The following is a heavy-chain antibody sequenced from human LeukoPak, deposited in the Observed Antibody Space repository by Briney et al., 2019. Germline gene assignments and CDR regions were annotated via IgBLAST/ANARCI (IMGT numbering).Heavy chain of an antibody. CDR3: ARDFDYGDYIDF. D-gene: IGHD4-17*01. Sequence: GGSLRLSCAASGFTFSTYTFNWVRQAPGKGLEWLSYISSGGITIFYADSVKGRFTISRDNAKNSLYLHMNSLKAEDTAVYYCARDFDYGDYIDFWGQGTLVTVSS. J-gene: IGHJ4*02. V-gene: IGHV3-48*04. CDR1: GFTFSTYT. CDR2: ISSGGITI.